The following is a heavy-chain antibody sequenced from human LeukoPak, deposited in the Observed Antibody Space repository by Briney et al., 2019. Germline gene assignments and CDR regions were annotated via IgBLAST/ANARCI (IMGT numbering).Heavy chain of an antibody. CDR3: ARDRTQRRHCGGGSCGWGI. J-gene: IGHJ3*02. D-gene: IGHD2-15*01. CDR2: INPSGGST. Sequence: ASVKVSCKSSGYTFGSNYMHWVRQAPGQGLEWMGIINPSGGSTSYAQRFQGRVTMTRDTSRSTVYMELSSLRSEDTAVYYCARDRTQRRHCGGGSCGWGIWGQGTMVTVSS. CDR1: GYTFGSNY. V-gene: IGHV1-46*01.